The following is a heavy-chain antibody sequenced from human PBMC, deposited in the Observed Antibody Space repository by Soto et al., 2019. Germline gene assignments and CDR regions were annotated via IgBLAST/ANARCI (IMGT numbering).Heavy chain of an antibody. CDR1: GFTFSSYA. J-gene: IGHJ5*02. V-gene: IGHV3-30-3*01. CDR2: ISYDGSNK. D-gene: IGHD2-21*02. Sequence: GGSLRLSCAASGFTFSSYAMHWVRQAPGKGLEWVAVISYDGSNKYYADSVKGRFTISRDNSKNTLYLQMNSLRAEDTAVYYCARAPLGFYPPTAIGWFDPWGQGTLVTVSS. CDR3: ARAPLGFYPPTAIGWFDP.